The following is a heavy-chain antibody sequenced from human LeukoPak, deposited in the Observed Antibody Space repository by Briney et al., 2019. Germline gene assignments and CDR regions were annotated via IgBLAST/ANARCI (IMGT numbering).Heavy chain of an antibody. J-gene: IGHJ4*02. CDR1: GFTFSSYS. Sequence: GGSLRLSCAASGFTFSSYSMNWVRQAPGKGLEWVSYISSSSTIYYADSVKGRFTISRDNAKNSLYLQMNSLRAEDTAVYYCARDPSPYCSGGSCVTDYWGQGTLVTVSS. CDR2: ISSSSTI. CDR3: ARDPSPYCSGGSCVTDY. D-gene: IGHD2-15*01. V-gene: IGHV3-48*01.